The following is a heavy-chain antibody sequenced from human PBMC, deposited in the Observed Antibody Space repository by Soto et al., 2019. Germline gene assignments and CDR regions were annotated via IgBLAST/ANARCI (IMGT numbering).Heavy chain of an antibody. J-gene: IGHJ6*02. D-gene: IGHD2-2*01. V-gene: IGHV5-10-1*01. CDR1: GFSFTNHW. CDR2: IDPSDSYT. CDR3: ARGLPAGEGYYYGMDV. Sequence: GESLKISCKGSGFSFTNHWISWVRQMPGKGLEWMGRIDPSDSYTNYNPSFQGHVTISVDKSISTAFLQWSSLKASDTAIYYCARGLPAGEGYYYGMDVWGQGXTVTVSS.